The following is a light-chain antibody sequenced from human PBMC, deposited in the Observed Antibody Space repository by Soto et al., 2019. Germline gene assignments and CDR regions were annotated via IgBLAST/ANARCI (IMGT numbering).Light chain of an antibody. J-gene: IGLJ3*02. CDR3: AAWDDSLIGPV. CDR2: SNG. CDR1: SSNIGSNT. Sequence: QPVLTQPPSASGTPGQRVTISCSGSSSNIGSNTVNWYQHLPRTAPKLLIYSNGRRPSGVPDRFSGSKSGTSASLAISGLQSEDEADYYCAAWDDSLIGPVFGGGTKVTVL. V-gene: IGLV1-44*01.